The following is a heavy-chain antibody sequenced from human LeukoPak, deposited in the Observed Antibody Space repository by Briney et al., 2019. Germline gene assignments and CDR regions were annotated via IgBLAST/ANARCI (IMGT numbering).Heavy chain of an antibody. CDR2: VYHSGST. V-gene: IGHV4-38-2*01. D-gene: IGHD1-26*01. CDR3: ARLSGAPVRHPIYHFDY. J-gene: IGHJ4*02. CDR1: GYSTSSDY. Sequence: SETLSLTCAVSGYSTSSDYWGWIRQPPGKGLEWIGNVYHSGSTYKNPALKSRVSISLDTSNNQFSLKLTSVTAADTAIYYCARLSGAPVRHPIYHFDYWGQGTLVTVSS.